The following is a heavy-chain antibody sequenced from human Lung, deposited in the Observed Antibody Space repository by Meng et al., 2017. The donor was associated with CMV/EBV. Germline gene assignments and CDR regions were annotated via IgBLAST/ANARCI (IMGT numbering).Heavy chain of an antibody. J-gene: IGHJ4*02. V-gene: IGHV3-11*04. D-gene: IGHD1-1*01. CDR1: GFTFSDYY. CDR3: ARFVKDTSTWYSDYFDH. Sequence: SXKISXAASGFTFSDYYMSWIRQAPGKGLEWVSYIRDNGDEKYYGDSVKGRFTISRDNAKRSIFLQLNSLRADDTAVYYCARFVKDTSTWYSDYFDHWGQGXLVTVSS. CDR2: IRDNGDEK.